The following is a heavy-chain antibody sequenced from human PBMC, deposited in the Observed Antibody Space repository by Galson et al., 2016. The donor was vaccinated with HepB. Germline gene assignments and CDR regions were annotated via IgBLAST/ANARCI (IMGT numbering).Heavy chain of an antibody. D-gene: IGHD5-12*01. CDR1: GFSFTNYN. Sequence: SLRLSCAASGFSFTNYNMNWVRQAPGKGLEWVSSISGSSSYIQYADSVKGRFTISRDNAKNSLYLQMNSLRADDTAVYYCARDKGTYSAYDYSRYYYYGMAVCGQGTPVTVSS. V-gene: IGHV3-21*01. CDR3: ARDKGTYSAYDYSRYYYYGMAV. CDR2: ISGSSSYI. J-gene: IGHJ6*02.